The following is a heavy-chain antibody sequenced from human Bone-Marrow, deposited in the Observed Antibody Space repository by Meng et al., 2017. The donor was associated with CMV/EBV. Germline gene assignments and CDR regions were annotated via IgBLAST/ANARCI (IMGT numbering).Heavy chain of an antibody. Sequence: LSLTCAASGFTFSSYAMHWVRQAPGKGLEWVAVISYDGSNKYYADSVKGRFTISRDNSKNTLYLQMNSLRAEDTAVYYCARDESCSSTSCYGLGFDYWGQGTLVTVSS. CDR1: GFTFSSYA. D-gene: IGHD2-2*01. J-gene: IGHJ4*02. CDR2: ISYDGSNK. V-gene: IGHV3-30*04. CDR3: ARDESCSSTSCYGLGFDY.